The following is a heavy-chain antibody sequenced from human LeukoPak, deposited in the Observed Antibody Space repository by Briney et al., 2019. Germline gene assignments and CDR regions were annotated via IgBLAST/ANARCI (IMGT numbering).Heavy chain of an antibody. D-gene: IGHD6-19*01. V-gene: IGHV1-18*04. J-gene: IGHJ4*02. CDR1: GYTFTGYY. Sequence: ASVKVSCKASGYTFTGYYMHWVRQAPGQGLEWMGWISAYNGNTNYAQKLQGRVTMTTDTSTSTAYMELRSLRSDDTAVYYCARDGIAVAGRGVSPDYWGQGTLVTVSS. CDR2: ISAYNGNT. CDR3: ARDGIAVAGRGVSPDY.